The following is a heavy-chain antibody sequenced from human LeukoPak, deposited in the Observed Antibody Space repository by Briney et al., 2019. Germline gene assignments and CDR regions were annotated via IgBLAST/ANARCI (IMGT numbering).Heavy chain of an antibody. CDR2: IGTAGDT. D-gene: IGHD5-12*01. V-gene: IGHV3-13*01. CDR3: ARADTSGAFDY. Sequence: GGSLRLSCAASGFAFSSYDMHWVRQATGKGLEWVSAIGTAGDTYYPGSVKGRFTISRENAKNSLYLQMNSLRAGDTAVYYCARADTSGAFDYWGQGTLVTVSS. J-gene: IGHJ4*02. CDR1: GFAFSSYD.